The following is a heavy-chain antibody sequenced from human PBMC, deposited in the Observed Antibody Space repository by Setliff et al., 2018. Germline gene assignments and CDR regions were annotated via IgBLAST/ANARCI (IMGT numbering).Heavy chain of an antibody. D-gene: IGHD3-10*01. Sequence: PSETLSLTCNVSGASISSDGYYWSWIRQHPGKGLEWIGYIYYSGSTYYNPSLKSRVTISLDTSKNQFSLSLRSVTAADTAVYYCATDGPVLNGDYISWGQGTLVTVSS. CDR3: ATDGPVLNGDYIS. CDR1: GASISSDGYY. J-gene: IGHJ5*02. CDR2: IYYSGST. V-gene: IGHV4-31*03.